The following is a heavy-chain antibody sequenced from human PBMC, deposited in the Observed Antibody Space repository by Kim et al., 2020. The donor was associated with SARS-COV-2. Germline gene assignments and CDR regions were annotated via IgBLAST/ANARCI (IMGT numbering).Heavy chain of an antibody. CDR3: AKGWSFGDLTPIDY. D-gene: IGHD3-10*01. CDR1: GFTFSSYA. CDR2: ISGSDGST. V-gene: IGHV3-23*01. J-gene: IGHJ4*02. Sequence: GGSLRLSCVASGFTFSSYAMSWVRQAPGKGLEWVSLISGSDGSTYYADSVKGRFTISRDNSKNTLYLQMNSLRAEDTAVYYCAKGWSFGDLTPIDYWGQGTLVTVSS.